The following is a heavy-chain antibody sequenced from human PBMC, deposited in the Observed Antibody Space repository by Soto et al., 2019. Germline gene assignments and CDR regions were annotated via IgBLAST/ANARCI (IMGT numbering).Heavy chain of an antibody. CDR1: GVSINSGRSS. CDR3: VRESTTSGPYWVET. J-gene: IGHJ5*02. D-gene: IGHD1-1*01. CDR2: ISHSGST. Sequence: QLQLLESGSGLVKPSQTLSLTCSVSGVSINSGRSSWNWIRRPPGKGLEWIAYISHSGSTYYTPYLRSRVAISVDRSKNQFSLQLTSLTAADTDVYYCVRESTTSGPYWVETWGTGILVPVSS. V-gene: IGHV4-30-2*01.